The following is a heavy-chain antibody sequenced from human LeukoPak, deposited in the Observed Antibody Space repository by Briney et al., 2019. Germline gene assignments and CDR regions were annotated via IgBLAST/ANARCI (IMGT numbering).Heavy chain of an antibody. D-gene: IGHD3-3*01. CDR2: IKSKTDGGTT. Sequence: GGSLRLSCAASGFTFSNAWMSWVRQAPGKGLEWVGRIKSKTDGGTTDYAAPVKGRFTISRDDSKNTLHLQMNSLKTEDTAVYYCTTDLQGFWSGYYQQPLDYWGQGTLVTVSS. CDR3: TTDLQGFWSGYYQQPLDY. J-gene: IGHJ4*02. V-gene: IGHV3-15*01. CDR1: GFTFSNAW.